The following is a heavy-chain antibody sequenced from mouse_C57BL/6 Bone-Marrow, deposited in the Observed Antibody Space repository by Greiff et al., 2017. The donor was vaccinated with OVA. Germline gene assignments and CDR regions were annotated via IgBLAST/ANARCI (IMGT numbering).Heavy chain of an antibody. CDR3: ARSDYDYYDY. V-gene: IGHV5-17*01. Sequence: EVKLVESGGGLVKPGGSLKLSCAASGFTFSDYGMHWVRQAPEKGLEWVAYISSGSSTIYYADTVKGRFTISSDNAKNTLFLQMTSLRSEDTAMYYCARSDYDYYDYGGQGTTLTVSA. CDR1: GFTFSDYG. D-gene: IGHD2-4*01. J-gene: IGHJ2*01. CDR2: ISSGSSTI.